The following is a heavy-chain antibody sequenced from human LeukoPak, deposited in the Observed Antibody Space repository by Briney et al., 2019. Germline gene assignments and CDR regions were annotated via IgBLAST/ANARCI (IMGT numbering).Heavy chain of an antibody. D-gene: IGHD6-13*01. CDR1: GGTFSSYA. CDR2: IIPILGIA. CDR3: ARDASSSSWYLLDY. J-gene: IGHJ4*02. V-gene: IGHV1-69*04. Sequence: GASVKVSCKASGGTFSSYAISWVRQAPGQGLEWMGRIIPILGIANYAQKFQGRVTITADKSTSTAYMELSSLRSEDTAVYYCARDASSSSWYLLDYWGQGTLVTVSS.